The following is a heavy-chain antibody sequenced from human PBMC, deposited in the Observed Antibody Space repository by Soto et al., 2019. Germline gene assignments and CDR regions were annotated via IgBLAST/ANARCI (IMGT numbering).Heavy chain of an antibody. D-gene: IGHD6-13*01. CDR3: AKARQLGPYYYYGMDV. V-gene: IGHV3-23*01. J-gene: IGHJ6*02. CDR1: GFTFSSYA. Sequence: EVQLLESGGGLVQPGGSLRLSCAASGFTFSSYAMSWVCQAPGKGLEWVSAISGSGGSTYYADSVKGRFTISRDNSKNTLYLQMNSLRAEDTAVYYCAKARQLGPYYYYGMDVWGQGTTVTVSS. CDR2: ISGSGGST.